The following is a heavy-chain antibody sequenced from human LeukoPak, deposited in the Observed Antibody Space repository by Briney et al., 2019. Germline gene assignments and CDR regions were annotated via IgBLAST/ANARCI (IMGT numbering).Heavy chain of an antibody. J-gene: IGHJ5*02. D-gene: IGHD3-10*01. CDR3: ARAPTEYYYGSGNKGGFDP. Sequence: SETLSLTCAVYGGSFSGYYWSWIRQPPGKGLEWIGEINHSGSTNYNPSLKSRVTISVDTSKNQFSLKLSSVTAADTAVYYCARAPTEYYYGSGNKGGFDPRGQGTLVTVSS. CDR1: GGSFSGYY. CDR2: INHSGST. V-gene: IGHV4-34*01.